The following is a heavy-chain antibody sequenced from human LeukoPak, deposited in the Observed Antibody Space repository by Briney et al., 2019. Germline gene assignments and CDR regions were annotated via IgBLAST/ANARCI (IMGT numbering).Heavy chain of an antibody. CDR1: GFTFSDYY. D-gene: IGHD3-9*01. CDR3: ARGHYDILTGYFPFDY. CDR2: ISSSSSYT. J-gene: IGHJ4*02. Sequence: GGSLRLSCAASGFTFSDYYMSWSRQAPGKGGEGVLYISSSSSYTNYADSVKGRFTISRDNAKNSLYMQMNSLRAEDTAVYYCARGHYDILTGYFPFDYWGQGTLVTVSS. V-gene: IGHV3-11*06.